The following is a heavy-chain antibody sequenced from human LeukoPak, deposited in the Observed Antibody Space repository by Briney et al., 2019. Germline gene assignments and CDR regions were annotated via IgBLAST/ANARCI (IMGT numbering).Heavy chain of an antibody. CDR2: INPSGGST. Sequence: ASVKVSCKASGYTFISYHLHWVRQAPGQGLEWMGIINPSGGSTSYAQKFQGRVTMTTDISTSTACMELRSLRSDDTAVYYCARDLGEDTTMIFFDYWGQGTLVTVSS. CDR3: ARDLGEDTTMIFFDY. J-gene: IGHJ4*02. D-gene: IGHD5-18*01. CDR1: GYTFISYH. V-gene: IGHV1-46*01.